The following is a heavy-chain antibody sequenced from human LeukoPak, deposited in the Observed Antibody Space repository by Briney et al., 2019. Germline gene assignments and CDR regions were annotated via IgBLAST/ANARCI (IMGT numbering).Heavy chain of an antibody. CDR2: INPYSGDT. Sequence: GASVKVSCKASGYTFTGYHIHWVRQAPGQGLEWMGRINPYSGDTNFAQKLKGRVTMTRDTSINTAYMDMSSLTPDDTAVYFCARDQGSLTRSWYTGYWGQGTQVTVSS. CDR3: ARDQGSLTRSWYTGY. CDR1: GYTFTGYH. J-gene: IGHJ4*02. V-gene: IGHV1-2*06. D-gene: IGHD6-13*01.